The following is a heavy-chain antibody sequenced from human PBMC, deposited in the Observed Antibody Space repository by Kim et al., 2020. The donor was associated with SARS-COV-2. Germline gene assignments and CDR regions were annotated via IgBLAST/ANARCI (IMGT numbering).Heavy chain of an antibody. CDR1: GGSISSYY. CDR3: ASPIVGAKRGAFDI. D-gene: IGHD1-26*01. CDR2: IYYSGST. J-gene: IGHJ3*02. Sequence: SETLSLTCTVSGGSISSYYWSWIRQPPGKGLEWIGYIYYSGSTNYNPSLKSRVTISVDTSKNQFSLKLSSVTAADTAVYYCASPIVGAKRGAFDIWGQGT. V-gene: IGHV4-59*08.